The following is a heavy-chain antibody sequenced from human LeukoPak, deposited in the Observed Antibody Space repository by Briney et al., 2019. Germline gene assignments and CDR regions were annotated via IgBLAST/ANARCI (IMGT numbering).Heavy chain of an antibody. CDR1: GFTFSSYA. J-gene: IGHJ4*02. V-gene: IGHV3-30-3*01. CDR2: ISYDGSNK. D-gene: IGHD1-26*01. Sequence: GGSLRLSCAASGFTFSSYAMHWVRQAPGKGLEWVAVISYDGSNKYYADSVKGRFTISRDNSKNTLYLQMNSLRAEDTAVYYCARAQWRGRYHGDYFDYWGQGTLVTVSS. CDR3: ARAQWRGRYHGDYFDY.